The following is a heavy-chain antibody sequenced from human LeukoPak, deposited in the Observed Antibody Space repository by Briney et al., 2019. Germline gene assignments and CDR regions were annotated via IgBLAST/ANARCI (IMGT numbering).Heavy chain of an antibody. CDR1: GFTSSSYG. CDR2: IRYDGSNK. D-gene: IGHD5-24*01. Sequence: GGSLRLSSAASGFTSSSYGMHWVRQAPGNGLEWVAFIRYDGSNKYYADSVKGRFTISRDNSKNTLYLQMNSLRAEDTAVYYCAMHPSEMRYYFDYWGQGPLVTVSS. CDR3: AMHPSEMRYYFDY. J-gene: IGHJ4*02. V-gene: IGHV3-30*02.